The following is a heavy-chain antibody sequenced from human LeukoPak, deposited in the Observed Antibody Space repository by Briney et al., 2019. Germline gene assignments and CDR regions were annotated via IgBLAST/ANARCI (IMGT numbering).Heavy chain of an antibody. CDR2: IIPIFGTA. CDR1: GGTFSSYA. D-gene: IGHD6-19*01. V-gene: IGHV1-69*13. Sequence: SVKVSCKASGGTFSSYAISWVRQAPGQGLGWMGGIIPIFGTANYAQKFQGRVTITADESTSTAYMELSSLRSEDTAVYYCARDLRLLAGDLFSDAFDIWAKGQWSPSLQ. CDR3: ARDLRLLAGDLFSDAFDI. J-gene: IGHJ3*02.